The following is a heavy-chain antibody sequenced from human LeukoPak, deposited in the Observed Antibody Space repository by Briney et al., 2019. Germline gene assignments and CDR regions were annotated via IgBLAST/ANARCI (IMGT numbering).Heavy chain of an antibody. Sequence: ASVKVSCKASGYTFTDYYVHWMRQAPGQGLEWMGWINPNDGATDHAQKLQGRVTMTRDTSISTLYMELNSLRSDDTAVYYCARRTTEMVNDYWGQGTLVTVSS. D-gene: IGHD5-24*01. J-gene: IGHJ4*02. CDR2: INPNDGAT. CDR3: ARRTTEMVNDY. V-gene: IGHV1-2*02. CDR1: GYTFTDYY.